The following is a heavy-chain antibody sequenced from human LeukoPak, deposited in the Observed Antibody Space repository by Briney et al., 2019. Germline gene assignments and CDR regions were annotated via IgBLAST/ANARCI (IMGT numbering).Heavy chain of an antibody. V-gene: IGHV3-23*01. CDR2: ISGSGGST. J-gene: IGHJ4*02. CDR1: GFTFSSYA. CDR3: AKDPPYCSGGSCRNYFDY. D-gene: IGHD2-15*01. Sequence: QPGGSLGLSCAASGFTFSSYAMSWVRQAPGKGLEWVSAISGSGGSTYYADSVKGRFTISRDNSKNTLYLQMNSLRAEDTAVYYCAKDPPYCSGGSCRNYFDYWGQGTLVTVSS.